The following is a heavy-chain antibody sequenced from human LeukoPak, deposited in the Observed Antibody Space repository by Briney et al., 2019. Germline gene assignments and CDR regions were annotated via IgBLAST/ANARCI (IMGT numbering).Heavy chain of an antibody. Sequence: PSETLSLTCTVSGGSISSSSYYWGWIRQPPGKGLEWIGSIYYSGSTYYNPSLKSRVTISVDTSKNQFSLKLSSVTAADTAVYYCASGWAPVGNSEVAFDIWGQGTMVTVSS. J-gene: IGHJ3*02. CDR3: ASGWAPVGNSEVAFDI. CDR1: GGSISSSSYY. D-gene: IGHD4-23*01. CDR2: IYYSGST. V-gene: IGHV4-39*07.